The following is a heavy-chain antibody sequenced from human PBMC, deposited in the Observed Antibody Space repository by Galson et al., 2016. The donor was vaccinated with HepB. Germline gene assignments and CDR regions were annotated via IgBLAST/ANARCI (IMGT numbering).Heavy chain of an antibody. CDR3: TRGTLGTAATMAFDY. CDR1: GGSISNDYW. D-gene: IGHD4/OR15-4a*01. CDR2: IYQTGTA. Sequence: SETLSLTCAVSGGSISNDYWWSWVRQSPGKELEWIGEIYQTGTANYNPSFTRRATISVDKSKNQFSLRLDSVTAADTAFYYCTRGTLGTAATMAFDYWGQGTLVSVSS. J-gene: IGHJ4*02. V-gene: IGHV4-4*02.